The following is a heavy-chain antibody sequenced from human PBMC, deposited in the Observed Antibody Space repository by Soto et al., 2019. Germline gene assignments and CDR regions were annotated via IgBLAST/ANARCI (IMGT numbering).Heavy chain of an antibody. J-gene: IGHJ5*02. CDR2: IYWDDDK. CDR3: GYVYYNSGRWDA. V-gene: IGHV2-5*02. D-gene: IGHD3-10*01. Sequence: ITLKESGPTLVKPTQTLTLTCTFSGFSLSTSAVGVGWIRQPPGKALEWLALIYWDDDKRYSPSLKSRLTITKHTSNNQVVLTMTNMGPVDTATYYCGYVYYNSGRWDAWGQGPLVTVSS. CDR1: GFSLSTSAVG.